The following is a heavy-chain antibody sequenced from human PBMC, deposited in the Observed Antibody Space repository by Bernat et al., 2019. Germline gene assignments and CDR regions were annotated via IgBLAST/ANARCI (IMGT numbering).Heavy chain of an antibody. CDR1: GFTLSTYA. V-gene: IGHV3-23*01. D-gene: IGHD6-13*01. Sequence: EVQLLESGGGLVQPGGSLRLSCAASGFTLSTYAMSWVRQAPGKGLEWVSAISGSGTSTYYADSVKGRFTISRDNSNNTVYLQMNSLRAEDTAVFYCAREGQLSYYYSGMDVWGKGTTVTVSS. CDR2: ISGSGTST. J-gene: IGHJ6*04. CDR3: AREGQLSYYYSGMDV.